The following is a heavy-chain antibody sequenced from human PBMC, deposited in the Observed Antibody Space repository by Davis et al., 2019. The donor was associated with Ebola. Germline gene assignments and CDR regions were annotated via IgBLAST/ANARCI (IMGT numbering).Heavy chain of an antibody. Sequence: GGSLRLSCVGSGFSPDSYWMAWVRQAPGRGLEWVANIKRDGSQNNYVDSVKGRFTISRDNAKNSLYLQMNSLRVEDTAVYYCARFSRGTTESYWGQGTLVTVSS. D-gene: IGHD4-11*01. CDR3: ARFSRGTTESY. CDR2: IKRDGSQN. CDR1: GFSPDSYW. J-gene: IGHJ4*02. V-gene: IGHV3-7*01.